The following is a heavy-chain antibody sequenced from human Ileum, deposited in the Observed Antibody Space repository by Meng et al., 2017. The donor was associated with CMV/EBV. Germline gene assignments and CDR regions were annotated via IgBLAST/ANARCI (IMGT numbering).Heavy chain of an antibody. V-gene: IGHV4-30-4*01. J-gene: IGHJ4*02. D-gene: IGHD3-10*01. CDR2: IFNSEST. CDR1: GGTISSAGYC. Sequence: TVSGGTISSAGYCWSWIRQTPGKGLEWIGYIFNSESTYYNPSLKSRVTISVDTSTNQFSLKMRSVTAADTAVYYCAREPSGPNYFDYWGQGTLVTVSS. CDR3: AREPSGPNYFDY.